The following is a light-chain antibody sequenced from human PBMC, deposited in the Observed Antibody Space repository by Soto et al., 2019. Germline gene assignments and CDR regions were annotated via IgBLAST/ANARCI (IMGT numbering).Light chain of an antibody. CDR2: AAS. V-gene: IGKV1-39*01. CDR3: QQYDSFSVT. CDR1: QSMSSY. J-gene: IGKJ1*01. Sequence: DIQMTQSPSSLSASVGDRVTITCRASQSMSSYLNWYQQKPGKAPKLLIYAASTLQSGVPSRFSGSGSGTEFTLTISSLQPEDFATYYCQQYDSFSVTFGQGTKVDIK.